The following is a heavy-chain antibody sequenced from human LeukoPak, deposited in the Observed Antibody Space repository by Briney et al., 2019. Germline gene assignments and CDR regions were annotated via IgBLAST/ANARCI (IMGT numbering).Heavy chain of an antibody. J-gene: IGHJ4*02. D-gene: IGHD3-22*01. Sequence: ASVKVSCKASGYTFTSYGISWVRQAPGQGLEWMGWISAYNGNTNYAHKLQGRVTMTTDTSTSTAYMELRSLRSDDTAVYYCARTYDSSGYYYHHFDYWGQGTLVTVSS. V-gene: IGHV1-18*01. CDR2: ISAYNGNT. CDR1: GYTFTSYG. CDR3: ARTYDSSGYYYHHFDY.